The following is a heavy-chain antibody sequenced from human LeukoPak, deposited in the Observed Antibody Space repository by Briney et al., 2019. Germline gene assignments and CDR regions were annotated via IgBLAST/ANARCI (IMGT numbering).Heavy chain of an antibody. Sequence: GGSLRLSCAASGFTFDDYAMHWARQTPGKGLEWVSGISWNSGSIGYADSVKGRFTISRDNAKNSLYLQMNSLRAEDTALYYCAKDESETTFYYYGMDVWGQGTTVTVSS. D-gene: IGHD4-17*01. J-gene: IGHJ6*02. CDR3: AKDESETTFYYYGMDV. CDR2: ISWNSGSI. V-gene: IGHV3-9*01. CDR1: GFTFDDYA.